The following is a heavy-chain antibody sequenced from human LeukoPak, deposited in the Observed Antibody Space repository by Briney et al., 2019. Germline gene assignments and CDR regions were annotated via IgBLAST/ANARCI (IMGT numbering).Heavy chain of an antibody. D-gene: IGHD4-17*01. Sequence: PGRSLRLSCAASGFSFSAYGMNWVRQAPGKGLEWVSCISRSGAYIYYADSVKGRFTISRDNAKNSVYLQMNSLRAEDTAVYYCASPSSYGDYYFGYWGQGTLVTVSS. J-gene: IGHJ4*02. V-gene: IGHV3-21*01. CDR3: ASPSSYGDYYFGY. CDR2: ISRSGAYI. CDR1: GFSFSAYG.